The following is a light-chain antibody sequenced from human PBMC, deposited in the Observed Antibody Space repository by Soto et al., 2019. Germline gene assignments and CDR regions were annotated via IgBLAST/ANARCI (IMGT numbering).Light chain of an antibody. CDR3: ASWDDSLSAVL. CDR2: RNN. Sequence: QSVLTQTPSASGTPGQRVTISCSGSSSNIGSNYVYWYQQLPGTAPQLLIYRNNQRPSGAPDRFSGSKSGTSASLAISGLRSEDEADYYCASWDDSLSAVLFGGGTQLSVL. CDR1: SSNIGSNY. J-gene: IGLJ2*01. V-gene: IGLV1-47*01.